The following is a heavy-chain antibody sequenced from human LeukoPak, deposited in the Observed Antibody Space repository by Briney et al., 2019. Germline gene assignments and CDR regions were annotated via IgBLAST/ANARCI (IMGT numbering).Heavy chain of an antibody. Sequence: ASVKVSCKASGYTLTNYDINWVRQATGQGLEWMGWMKPKSGETGYAEKFQGRATMARDASINTAYMELSSLTSEDTAVYYCARDYGGNSGWFDPWGQGTLVTVSS. D-gene: IGHD4-23*01. V-gene: IGHV1-8*01. J-gene: IGHJ5*02. CDR2: MKPKSGET. CDR1: GYTLTNYD. CDR3: ARDYGGNSGWFDP.